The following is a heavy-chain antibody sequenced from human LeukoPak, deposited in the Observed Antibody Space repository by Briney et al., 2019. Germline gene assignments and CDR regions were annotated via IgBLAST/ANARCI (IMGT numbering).Heavy chain of an antibody. Sequence: GGSLSLSCAASGFTFSTFDMNWVRLAPGKGLEWVSGISGGGGRTNYADSVKGRFTISRDNSKNTLYLQMNSLRAEDTAVYYCAKAVTYYYGSGSYGEAFDIWGQGTMVTVSS. V-gene: IGHV3-23*01. CDR2: ISGGGGRT. J-gene: IGHJ3*02. CDR3: AKAVTYYYGSGSYGEAFDI. CDR1: GFTFSTFD. D-gene: IGHD3-10*01.